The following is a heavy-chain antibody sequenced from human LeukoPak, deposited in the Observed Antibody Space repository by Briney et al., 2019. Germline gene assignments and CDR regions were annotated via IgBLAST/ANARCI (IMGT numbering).Heavy chain of an antibody. CDR1: GFTFSNYS. CDR3: ASSDYGGFDY. J-gene: IGHJ4*02. CDR2: ISSRSSYI. Sequence: GGSLRLSCAASGFTFSNYSMNWVRQAPGKGLEWVSSISSRSSYIYYADSVKGRFTISRDNAKNSLYLQMNSLRAEDTAVYYCASSDYGGFDYWGQGTLVTVSS. V-gene: IGHV3-21*01. D-gene: IGHD4-17*01.